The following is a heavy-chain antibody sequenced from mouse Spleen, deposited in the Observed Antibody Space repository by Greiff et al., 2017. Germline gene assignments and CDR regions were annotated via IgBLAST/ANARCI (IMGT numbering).Heavy chain of an antibody. D-gene: IGHD1-1*01. V-gene: IGHV1-59*01. CDR1: GYTFTSYW. CDR3: ARDYGNSYGFAY. J-gene: IGHJ3*01. CDR2: IDPSDSYT. Sequence: QVQLQQPGAELVRPGTSVKLSCKASGYTFTSYWMHWVKQRPGQGLEWIGVIDPSDSYTNYNQKFKGKATLTVDTASSTAYMQLSSLTSEDSAVYYCARDYGNSYGFAYWGQGTLVTVSA.